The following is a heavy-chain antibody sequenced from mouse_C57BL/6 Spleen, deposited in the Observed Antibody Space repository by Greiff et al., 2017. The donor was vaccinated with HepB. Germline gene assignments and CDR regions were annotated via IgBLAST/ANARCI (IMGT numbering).Heavy chain of an antibody. J-gene: IGHJ1*03. D-gene: IGHD6-2*01. Sequence: VQLQQSGAELVKPGASVKISCKASGYAFSSYWMNWAKQRPGKGLEWIGQIYPGDGDTNYNGKFKGKATLTADKSSSTAYMQLSSLTSEDSAVEFCAREGLHRYFEVWGTGTTVTVSS. CDR3: AREGLHRYFEV. CDR2: IYPGDGDT. CDR1: GYAFSSYW. V-gene: IGHV1-80*01.